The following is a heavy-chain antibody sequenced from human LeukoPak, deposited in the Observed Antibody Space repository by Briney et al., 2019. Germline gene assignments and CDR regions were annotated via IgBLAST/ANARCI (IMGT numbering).Heavy chain of an antibody. J-gene: IGHJ4*02. V-gene: IGHV1-46*01. Sequence: ASVKVSRKASGNIFTSYYFHWVRQAPGQGLEWMGIINPSGGSTNYAQKFQGRVTMTRDTSTSTVSMELSSLRSEDTAVYYCARTQPFETGDGYFDSWGQGTLVTVSS. CDR1: GNIFTSYY. CDR3: ARTQPFETGDGYFDS. CDR2: INPSGGST. D-gene: IGHD2-21*01.